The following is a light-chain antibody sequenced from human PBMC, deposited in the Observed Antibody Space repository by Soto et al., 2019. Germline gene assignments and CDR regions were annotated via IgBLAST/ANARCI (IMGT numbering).Light chain of an antibody. CDR2: AAS. Sequence: IQMTQSPSSLSASVGDRVTITCRASQSISSYLNWYQQKPGKAPKLLIYAASSLQSGVPSRFSGSGSGTDFTLTISSLQSEDFASYHCQQTYSTPYMYTFGQGTKVDIK. V-gene: IGKV1-39*01. J-gene: IGKJ2*01. CDR1: QSISSY. CDR3: QQTYSTPYMYT.